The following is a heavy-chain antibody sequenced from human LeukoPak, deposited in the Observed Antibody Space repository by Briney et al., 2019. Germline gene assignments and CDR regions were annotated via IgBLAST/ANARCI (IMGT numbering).Heavy chain of an antibody. CDR3: VKADSGYDLLFDY. CDR1: GFTVSSKY. CDR2: LHGGGST. J-gene: IGHJ4*02. D-gene: IGHD5-12*01. Sequence: GGSLRLSCAVSGFTVSSKYMSWVRQTPGKGLEWVSFLHGGGSTYYADSVKGRFTVSRDNSKNTLYLQMNSLRAEDTAVYYCVKADSGYDLLFDYWGQGTLVTVSS. V-gene: IGHV3-53*01.